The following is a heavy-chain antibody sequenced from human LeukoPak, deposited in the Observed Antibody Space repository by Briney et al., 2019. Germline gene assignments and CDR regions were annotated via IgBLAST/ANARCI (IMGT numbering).Heavy chain of an antibody. V-gene: IGHV1-18*04. CDR3: ARYYYGSGSYYPYYYYYYMDV. CDR1: GYTFTGYY. CDR2: ISAYNGNT. D-gene: IGHD3-10*01. J-gene: IGHJ6*03. Sequence: ASVKVSCKASGYTFTGYYMHWVRQAPGQGLEWMGWISAYNGNTNYAQKLQGRVTMTTDTSTSTAYMELRSLRSDDTAVYYCARYYYGSGSYYPYYYYYYMDVWGKGTTVTVSS.